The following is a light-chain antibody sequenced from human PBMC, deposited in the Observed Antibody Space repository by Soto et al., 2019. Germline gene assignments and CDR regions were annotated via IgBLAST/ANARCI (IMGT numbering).Light chain of an antibody. CDR1: QSINSN. CDR2: GAS. V-gene: IGKV3-15*01. Sequence: EIVLTQSPATLSLSPGERATLSCRASQSINSNLTWYQQKPGQAPRLLIYGASTRATGIPARFSGSGSGTEFTLTISSLQSEDFAVYYCQQYNNWPPLFTFGPGTKVDIK. CDR3: QQYNNWPPLFT. J-gene: IGKJ3*01.